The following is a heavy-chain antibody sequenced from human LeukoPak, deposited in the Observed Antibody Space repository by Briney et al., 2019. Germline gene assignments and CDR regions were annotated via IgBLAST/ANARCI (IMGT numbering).Heavy chain of an antibody. CDR1: GGSISSYY. CDR2: IYYSGST. V-gene: IGHV4-59*08. J-gene: IGHJ4*02. D-gene: IGHD2-2*01. CDR3: ARLYCSTTSCYGFDY. Sequence: SETLSLTCTVSGGSISSYYWSWIRQPPGKGLEWIGYIYYSGSTNYNPSLKSRVTISVDTSKNQFSLKLSSVTAADTAVYYCARLYCSTTSCYGFDYWGQGTLVTVSS.